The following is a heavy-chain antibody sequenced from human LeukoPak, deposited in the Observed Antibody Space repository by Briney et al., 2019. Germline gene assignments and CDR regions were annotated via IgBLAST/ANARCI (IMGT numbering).Heavy chain of an antibody. D-gene: IGHD4-17*01. J-gene: IGHJ4*02. V-gene: IGHV4-4*07. Sequence: PSETLSLTCTVYGGSISGYYWSWIRQPAGKGLEWIRRIYTSGSTNYNPSLKSRVTMSVDTSKNQFSLKLSSVTAADTAVYYCARVPDYGDSEVPYFDYWGQGSLVTVSS. CDR1: GGSISGYY. CDR3: ARVPDYGDSEVPYFDY. CDR2: IYTSGST.